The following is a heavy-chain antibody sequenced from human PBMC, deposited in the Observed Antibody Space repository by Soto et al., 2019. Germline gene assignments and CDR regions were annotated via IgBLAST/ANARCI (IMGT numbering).Heavy chain of an antibody. D-gene: IGHD6-13*01. J-gene: IGHJ6*02. V-gene: IGHV1-24*01. CDR2: FDPEDGET. CDR1: GYTLTELS. Sequence: ASVKVSCKVSGYTLTELSRYCVRQAPGKGLEWMGGFDPEDGETIYAQKFQGRVTMTEDTSTDTAYMELSSLRSEDTAVYYCATGIAAAGTLIYYYYGMDVWGQGTTVTVSS. CDR3: ATGIAAAGTLIYYYYGMDV.